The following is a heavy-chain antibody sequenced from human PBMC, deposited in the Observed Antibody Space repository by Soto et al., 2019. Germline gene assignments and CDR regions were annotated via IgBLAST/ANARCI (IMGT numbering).Heavy chain of an antibody. J-gene: IGHJ4*02. Sequence: ASVKVSCKASGYTFTTYAMHWVRQAPGQRLEWMGWINAANGNTKTSQNFQGRVTMTRDTSASTVYMELSSLTSEDTAVYYCARDQRRDYDSWSAYSQAFDNWGQGTPVTVSS. D-gene: IGHD3-3*01. V-gene: IGHV1-3*01. CDR3: ARDQRRDYDSWSAYSQAFDN. CDR2: INAANGNT. CDR1: GYTFTTYA.